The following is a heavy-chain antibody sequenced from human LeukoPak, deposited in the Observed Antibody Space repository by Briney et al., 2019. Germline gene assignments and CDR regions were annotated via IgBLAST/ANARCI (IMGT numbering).Heavy chain of an antibody. CDR2: ISSMGVST. CDR1: GFTFSSYT. J-gene: IGHJ6*03. Sequence: GGSLRLSCADSGFTFSSYTMNWVRQAPGKGLEWVSGISSMGVSTYYADSVKGRFTISRDNSKSTLYLQMDSLGTEDTAVYYCARMPSTEIYYFYYMDVWGKGTTVTVSS. D-gene: IGHD2-2*01. CDR3: ARMPSTEIYYFYYMDV. V-gene: IGHV3-23*01.